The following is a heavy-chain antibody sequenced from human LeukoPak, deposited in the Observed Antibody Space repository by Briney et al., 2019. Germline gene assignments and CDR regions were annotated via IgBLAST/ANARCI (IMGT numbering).Heavy chain of an antibody. CDR2: IKPDGSEK. V-gene: IGHV3-7*01. CDR1: GFTFSSYW. Sequence: GGSLRLSCAASGFTFSSYWMHWVRQAPGKGLEWVASIKPDGSEKYYLDSVKGRFTISRDNARDSLYLQMNSLRDDDTSVYFCARDASALYWGRGTLVTVSS. CDR3: ARDASALY. D-gene: IGHD6-19*01. J-gene: IGHJ4*02.